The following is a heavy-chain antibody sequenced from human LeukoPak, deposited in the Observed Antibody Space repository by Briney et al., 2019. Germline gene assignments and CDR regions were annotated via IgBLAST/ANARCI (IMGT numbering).Heavy chain of an antibody. V-gene: IGHV1-18*01. Sequence: GASVKVSCKASGYTFTSYGISWVRQAPGQGLEWMGWISAYNGNTNYAQKLQGRVTMTTDTSTSTAYMELRSLRSDDTAVYYCARGQLLGGGYYYYYMDVWGKGTTVTVSS. D-gene: IGHD1-26*01. CDR2: ISAYNGNT. J-gene: IGHJ6*03. CDR1: GYTFTSYG. CDR3: ARGQLLGGGYYYYYMDV.